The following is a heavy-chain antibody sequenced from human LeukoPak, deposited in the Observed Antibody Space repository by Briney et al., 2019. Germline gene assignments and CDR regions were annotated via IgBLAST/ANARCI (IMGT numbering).Heavy chain of an antibody. CDR3: AKALYYDILTLGAFDI. J-gene: IGHJ3*02. D-gene: IGHD3-9*01. CDR1: GFTFSTYG. Sequence: PGGSLRLSCTASGFTFSTYGMHWVRQAPGKGLEWVAFIRYDGSNKYYADSVKGRFTISRDNSKNTLYLQMNSLRAEDTAVYYCAKALYYDILTLGAFDIWGQGTMVTVSS. CDR2: IRYDGSNK. V-gene: IGHV3-30*02.